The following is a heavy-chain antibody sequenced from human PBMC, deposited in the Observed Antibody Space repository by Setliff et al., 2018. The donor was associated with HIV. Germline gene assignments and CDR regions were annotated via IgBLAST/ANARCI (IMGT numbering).Heavy chain of an antibody. CDR1: GGSISNNSYY. Sequence: PSETLSLTCTVSGGSISNNSYYWGWVRQPPGKGPEWLGSIYYSGSTSYNPSLKSRVTISVDTSKNQFSLKLSSVTSADTAVYYCARLPSYYYYYYMDVWGKGTTVTVSS. J-gene: IGHJ6*03. CDR2: IYYSGST. CDR3: ARLPSYYYYYYMDV. V-gene: IGHV4-39*01.